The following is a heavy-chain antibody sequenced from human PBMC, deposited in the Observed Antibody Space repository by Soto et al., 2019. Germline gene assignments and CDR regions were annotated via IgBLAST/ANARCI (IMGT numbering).Heavy chain of an antibody. V-gene: IGHV3-30*18. CDR1: GFSFSSYD. CDR3: AKDLKHGSRWSLGGVEHCMDV. D-gene: IGHD3-16*01. CDR2: MSYDGSKK. Sequence: QVQLVESGGGVVQPGRSLRLSCVGSGFSFSSYDMNWVRQAPGTGLEWVALMSYDGSKKYYGDSVRGRVTISRDNSKNTLYVKMDHLRPEETAIYYCAKDLKHGSRWSLGGVEHCMDVWGRGTTVSVSS. J-gene: IGHJ6*03.